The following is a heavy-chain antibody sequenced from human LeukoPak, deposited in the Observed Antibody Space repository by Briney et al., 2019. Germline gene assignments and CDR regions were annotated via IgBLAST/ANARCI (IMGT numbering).Heavy chain of an antibody. Sequence: ASETLSLTCAVYGGSFSGYYWSWIRQPPGKGLEWIGEINHSGSTNYNPSLKSRVTISVDTSKNQFSLKLSSVTAADTAVYYCASAYITGTTKWGQGTLVTVPS. CDR2: INHSGST. CDR1: GGSFSGYY. CDR3: ASAYITGTTK. J-gene: IGHJ4*02. V-gene: IGHV4-34*01. D-gene: IGHD1-7*01.